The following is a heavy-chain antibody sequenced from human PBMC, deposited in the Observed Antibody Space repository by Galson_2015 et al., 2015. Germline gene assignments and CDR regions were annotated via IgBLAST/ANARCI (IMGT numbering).Heavy chain of an antibody. Sequence: SVKVSCKASGGTFSSNAISWLRQAPGQGLEWMGGIIPMFDKANYAQKFQGRVTITADESTSAAYMEVSSLRSEDTAVYYCARGSSDRGELSLPFDYWGQGTLVTVSS. CDR3: ARGSSDRGELSLPFDY. V-gene: IGHV1-69*13. D-gene: IGHD3-16*02. CDR2: IIPMFDKA. J-gene: IGHJ4*02. CDR1: GGTFSSNA.